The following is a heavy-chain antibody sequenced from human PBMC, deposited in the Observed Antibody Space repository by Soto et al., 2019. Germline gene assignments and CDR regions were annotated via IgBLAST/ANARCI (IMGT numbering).Heavy chain of an antibody. J-gene: IGHJ4*02. CDR2: IYYSGST. CDR1: GGSISSYY. V-gene: IGHV4-59*08. D-gene: IGHD5-12*01. Sequence: QVQLQESGPGLVKPSETLSLTCTVSGGSISSYYWSWIRQPPGKGLEWIGYIYYSGSTNYNPSLKSRVPRSVDTSKNQFSLKLSSVTAADTAVYYCARKYSGYDWIFDYWGQGTLVTVSS. CDR3: ARKYSGYDWIFDY.